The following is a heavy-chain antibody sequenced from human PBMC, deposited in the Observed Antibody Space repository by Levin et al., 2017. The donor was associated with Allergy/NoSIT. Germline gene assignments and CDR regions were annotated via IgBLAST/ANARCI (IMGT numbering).Heavy chain of an antibody. J-gene: IGHJ4*02. CDR1: GFTFSSYG. Sequence: SCAASGFTFSSYGMHWVRQSPGKGLEWMAVIWYDGSNTYYADSVKGRFTISRDNSKNTLYLQMSSLRAEDTALYYCARGRSTVTTASSYDYWGLGTLVTVSA. V-gene: IGHV3-33*01. CDR3: ARGRSTVTTASSYDY. CDR2: IWYDGSNT. D-gene: IGHD4-17*01.